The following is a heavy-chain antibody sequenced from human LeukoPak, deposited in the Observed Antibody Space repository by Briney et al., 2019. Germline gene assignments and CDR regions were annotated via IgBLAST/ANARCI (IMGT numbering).Heavy chain of an antibody. Sequence: SETLSLTXTVSGGSISSYYWSCIWQPPGKGLEWIGYIYYSGSTNYNPSLKSRVTISVDTSKNQFSLKLSSVTAADTAVYYCARLHRGIAVAGTIDYWGQGTLVTVSS. CDR2: IYYSGST. CDR3: ARLHRGIAVAGTIDY. CDR1: GGSISSYY. V-gene: IGHV4-59*01. J-gene: IGHJ4*02. D-gene: IGHD6-19*01.